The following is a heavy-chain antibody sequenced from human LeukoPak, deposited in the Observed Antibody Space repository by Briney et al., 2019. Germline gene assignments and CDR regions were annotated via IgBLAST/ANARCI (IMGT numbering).Heavy chain of an antibody. Sequence: ASVKVSCKPSGYTFNGISWVRQAPGQGLEWMGWISGYNANTDYAQNFQDRVIMTTDTSTSTAYMDLRNINSNDTAVYYCVRDSGGHQTSRSTMIIDNWFDSWGQGTLVTVSS. CDR3: VRDSGGHQTSRSTMIIDNWFDS. J-gene: IGHJ5*01. D-gene: IGHD3-22*01. V-gene: IGHV1-18*01. CDR2: ISGYNANT. CDR1: GYTFNG.